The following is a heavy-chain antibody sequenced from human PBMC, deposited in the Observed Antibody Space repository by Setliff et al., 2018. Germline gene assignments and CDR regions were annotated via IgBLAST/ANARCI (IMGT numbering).Heavy chain of an antibody. CDR1: GASISSSSYY. Sequence: SETLTLTCTVSGASISSSSYYWAWIRQPPGRGLELIGSIFYGGGTYYNPSLKSRVTIPIDASKNQFSLKLDSVTAADTAVYYCARTDDYYNFYAYWGQGTLVTVSS. J-gene: IGHJ4*02. CDR2: IFYGGGT. D-gene: IGHD3-3*01. CDR3: ARTDDYYNFYAY. V-gene: IGHV4-39*07.